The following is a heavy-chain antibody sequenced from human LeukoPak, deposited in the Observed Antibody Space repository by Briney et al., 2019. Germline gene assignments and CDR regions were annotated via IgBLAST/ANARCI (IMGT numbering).Heavy chain of an antibody. CDR3: ARELGPYFGSGTYAYHYYYMDV. Sequence: GGSLRLSCAASGFTFSSYWMHWVRQAPGKGLVWVSRINSDGSSTSYADSVKGRFTISRDNAKNSLYLQMNSLRDEDTAVYYCARELGPYFGSGTYAYHYYYMDVWGKGTTVTVSS. CDR2: INSDGSST. CDR1: GFTFSSYW. V-gene: IGHV3-74*01. J-gene: IGHJ6*03. D-gene: IGHD3-10*01.